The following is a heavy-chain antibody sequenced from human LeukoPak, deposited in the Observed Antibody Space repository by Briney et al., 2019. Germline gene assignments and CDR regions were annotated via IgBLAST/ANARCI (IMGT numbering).Heavy chain of an antibody. J-gene: IGHJ4*02. CDR2: IYYSGST. D-gene: IGHD5-18*01. CDR1: GGSISSYY. V-gene: IGHV4-39*01. Sequence: SETLSLTCTVSGGSISSYYWGWIRQPPGKGLEWIGSIYYSGSTYYSPSLKSRVTISVDTSKNQFSLKLSSVTAADTAVYYCARRGYSYGSGFDYWGQGTLVTVSS. CDR3: ARRGYSYGSGFDY.